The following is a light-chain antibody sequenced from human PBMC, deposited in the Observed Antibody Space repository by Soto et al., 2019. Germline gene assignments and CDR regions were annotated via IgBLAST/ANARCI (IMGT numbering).Light chain of an antibody. CDR1: TGAVSRGHS. V-gene: IGLV7-46*01. Sequence: QAVVTQEPSLTVSPGGTVTLTCGSSTGAVSRGHSPYWFQQKPGQAPRTLIYDTSKKHSWTAARFSGSLLGGKAALTLSGAQPEDEAEYYCLLSYTAAWVFGGGTKLTVL. CDR3: LLSYTAAWV. CDR2: DTS. J-gene: IGLJ3*02.